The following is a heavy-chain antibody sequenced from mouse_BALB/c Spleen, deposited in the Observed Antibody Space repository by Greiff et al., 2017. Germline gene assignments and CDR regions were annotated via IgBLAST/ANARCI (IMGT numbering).Heavy chain of an antibody. CDR3: ARDYGSSEFEY. J-gene: IGHJ2*01. CDR1: GYAFSSSW. CDR2: IYPGDGDT. V-gene: IGHV1-82*01. D-gene: IGHD1-1*01. Sequence: QVQLKQSGPELVKPGASVKISCKASGYAFSSSWMNWVKQRPGQGLEWIGRIYPGDGDTNYNGKFKGKATLTADKSSSTAYMQLSSLTSVDSAVYCCARDYGSSEFEYWGQGTTLTVSS.